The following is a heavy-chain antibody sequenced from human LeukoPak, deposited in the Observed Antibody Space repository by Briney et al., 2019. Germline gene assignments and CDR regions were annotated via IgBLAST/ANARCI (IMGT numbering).Heavy chain of an antibody. D-gene: IGHD3-10*01. J-gene: IGHJ6*02. CDR3: AREDGSGSYYYYYYGMDV. Sequence: ASVKVYCKASGYTFTSYYMHWVRQAPGQGLEWMGIINPSGGSTSYAQKFQGRVTMTRDTSTSTVYMELSSLRSEDTAVYYCAREDGSGSYYYYYYGMDVWGQGTTVTVSS. V-gene: IGHV1-46*01. CDR1: GYTFTSYY. CDR2: INPSGGST.